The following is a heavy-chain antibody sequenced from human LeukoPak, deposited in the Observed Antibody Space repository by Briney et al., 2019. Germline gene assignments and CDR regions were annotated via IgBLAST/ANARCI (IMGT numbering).Heavy chain of an antibody. J-gene: IGHJ4*02. CDR3: ARHNSGYDGDYFDY. CDR2: IYPGDYDT. D-gene: IGHD5-12*01. V-gene: IGHV5-51*01. Sequence: GGSLQISCQGSGYIFTSYWIGGVREVPGKGLEWMGIIYPGDYDTKYSPSFQGQVTISADKSISTAYLQWSSLKASDTAMYYCARHNSGYDGDYFDYWGQGTLVTVSS. CDR1: GYIFTSYW.